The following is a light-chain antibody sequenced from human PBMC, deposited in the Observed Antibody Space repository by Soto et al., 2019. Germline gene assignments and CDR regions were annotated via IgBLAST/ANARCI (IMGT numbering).Light chain of an antibody. CDR2: GAS. CDR1: QSIASN. J-gene: IGKJ2*03. V-gene: IGKV3-15*01. Sequence: EIVMMQSPDTLSVSPGERATLSCRASQSIASNLAWYQQTPGHAPRLLIHGASNRATGVPARFSGSGSGTEFTLTISSLQSEDFAVYFCQQYHNWPPQYSFGQGTKLQIK. CDR3: QQYHNWPPQYS.